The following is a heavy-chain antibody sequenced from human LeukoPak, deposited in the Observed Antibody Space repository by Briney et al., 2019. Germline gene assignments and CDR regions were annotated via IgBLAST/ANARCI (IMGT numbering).Heavy chain of an antibody. CDR2: ISPNSGDT. CDR3: ARDSRGSYLSSSDY. Sequence: GASVKVSCKASGYTFTGNYMHWVRQAPGQGLEWMGWISPNSGDTNYAQKFQGRVTMTRDTSIGTAYMELSRLRSDDTAVYYCARDSRGSYLSSSDYWGQGTLVTVSS. J-gene: IGHJ4*02. CDR1: GYTFTGNY. D-gene: IGHD1-26*01. V-gene: IGHV1-2*02.